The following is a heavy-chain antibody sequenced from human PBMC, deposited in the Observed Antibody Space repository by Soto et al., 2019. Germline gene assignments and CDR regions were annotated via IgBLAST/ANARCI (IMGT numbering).Heavy chain of an antibody. CDR2: IYYSGST. D-gene: IGHD6-6*01. CDR3: ASDQRLAARSVAGFYYSGMDV. CDR1: GGSVSSGSYY. Sequence: PSETLSLTCTVSGGSVSSGSYYWSWIRQPPGKGLEWIGYIYYSGSTNYNPSLKSRVTISVDTSKNQFSLKLSSVTAADTAVYYRASDQRLAARSVAGFYYSGMDVWGQGTTVTVSS. V-gene: IGHV4-61*01. J-gene: IGHJ6*02.